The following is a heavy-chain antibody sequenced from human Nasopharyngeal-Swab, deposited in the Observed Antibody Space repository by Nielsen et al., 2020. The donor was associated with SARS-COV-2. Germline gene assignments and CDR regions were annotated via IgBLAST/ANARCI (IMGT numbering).Heavy chain of an antibody. J-gene: IGHJ4*02. CDR2: MNPNSGNT. CDR3: ARGSSWYEELDY. Sequence: AAVEVSCKASGCTFTSYEINGVRHATGQGREWMGWMNPNSGNTGYAQKFQGRVTMTRNTSISTAYMELSSLRSEDTAVYYCARGSSWYEELDYWGQGTPVTVSS. CDR1: GCTFTSYE. V-gene: IGHV1-8*01. D-gene: IGHD6-13*01.